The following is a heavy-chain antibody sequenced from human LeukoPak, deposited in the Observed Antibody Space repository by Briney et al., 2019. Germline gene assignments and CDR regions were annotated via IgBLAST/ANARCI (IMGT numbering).Heavy chain of an antibody. D-gene: IGHD3-3*01. CDR3: ARGFHSYYDFWSGYSAFDY. V-gene: IGHV1-2*02. CDR1: GYTFTGYY. J-gene: IGHJ4*02. Sequence: ASVNVSCKASGYTFTGYYMHWVRQAPGQGLEWMGWINPNSGGTNYAQKFQGRVTMTRDMFINTAYMELTRLRSDDTAVYYCARGFHSYYDFWSGYSAFDYWGQGTLVTVSS. CDR2: INPNSGGT.